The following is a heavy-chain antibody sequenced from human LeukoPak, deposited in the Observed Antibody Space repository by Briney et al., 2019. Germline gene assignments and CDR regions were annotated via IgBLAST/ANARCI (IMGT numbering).Heavy chain of an antibody. CDR2: IIPIFGTP. CDR1: GGTLNSYA. D-gene: IGHD2-15*01. Sequence: SVKVSCKSSGGTLNSYAISWVRQAPGQGLEWMGGIIPIFGTPKYAEKFQGRVTIITDESTTTAYMELNSLRSEDTAVYYCARSGVGHFYYYMDVWGKGTTVTVSS. V-gene: IGHV1-69*05. CDR3: ARSGVGHFYYYMDV. J-gene: IGHJ6*03.